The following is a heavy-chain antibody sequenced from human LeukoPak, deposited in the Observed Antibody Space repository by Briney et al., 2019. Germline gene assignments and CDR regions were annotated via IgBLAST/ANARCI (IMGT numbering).Heavy chain of an antibody. CDR2: ISADGTGA. CDR1: GFTFSDYS. V-gene: IGHV3-74*01. J-gene: IGHJ5*02. D-gene: IGHD2-21*01. Sequence: PGGSLRLSCIGSGFTFSDYSFHWVRQDSRKGLIWVARISADGTGAVYAESVEGRFTVSRDNAKNTLSLEMSGLRVEDTSIYFCTRDASYCDGECFWAWGQGTPVTVSS. CDR3: TRDASYCDGECFWA.